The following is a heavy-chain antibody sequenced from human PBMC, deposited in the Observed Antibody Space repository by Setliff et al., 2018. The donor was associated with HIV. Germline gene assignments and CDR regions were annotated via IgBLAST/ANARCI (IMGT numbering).Heavy chain of an antibody. V-gene: IGHV1-2*02. CDR3: ARGFEFDNSDSSGFYYN. CDR2: INPNTGDT. CDR1: GYTFTDYF. D-gene: IGHD3-22*01. J-gene: IGHJ4*02. Sequence: ASVKVSCKASGYTFTDYFLHWVRQAPGQGLEWMGYINPNTGDTNSAQKFQGRVTVTRDTSINTAYMELSRLRSDDTAVYYCARGFEFDNSDSSGFYYNWGQGTLVTVSS.